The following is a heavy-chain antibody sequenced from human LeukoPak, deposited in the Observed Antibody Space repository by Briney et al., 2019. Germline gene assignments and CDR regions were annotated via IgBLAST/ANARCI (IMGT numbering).Heavy chain of an antibody. CDR1: GGSISSSSYY. CDR3: ARHRLGSGWSPLDY. V-gene: IGHV4-39*01. D-gene: IGHD6-19*01. Sequence: SETLSLTXTVSGGSISSSSYYWGWIRQPPGKGLEWIGSIYYSGSTYYNPSLKSRVTISVDTSKNQFSLKLSSVTAADTAVYYCARHRLGSGWSPLDYWGQGTLVTVSS. J-gene: IGHJ4*02. CDR2: IYYSGST.